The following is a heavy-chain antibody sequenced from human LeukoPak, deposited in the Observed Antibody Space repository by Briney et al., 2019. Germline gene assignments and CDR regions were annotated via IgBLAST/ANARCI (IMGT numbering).Heavy chain of an antibody. Sequence: GGSLRLSCAASGFTFSSYSMNWVRQAPGEGLEWVSSISSSSSYIYYADSVKGRFTISRDNAKNSLYLQMNSLRAEDTAVYYCARDRASGYSLDAFDIWGQGTMVTVSS. J-gene: IGHJ3*02. V-gene: IGHV3-21*01. D-gene: IGHD3-3*01. CDR1: GFTFSSYS. CDR3: ARDRASGYSLDAFDI. CDR2: ISSSSSYI.